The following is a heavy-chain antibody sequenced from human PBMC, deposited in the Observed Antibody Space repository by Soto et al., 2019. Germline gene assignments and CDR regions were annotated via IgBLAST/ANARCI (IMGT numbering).Heavy chain of an antibody. CDR1: GGSISSYY. D-gene: IGHD3-22*01. CDR2: IYYSGST. V-gene: IGHV4-59*04. Sequence: PSETLSLTCTVSGGSISSYYWSWIRQPPGKGLEWIGYIYYSGSTYYNPSLKSRVTISVDTSKNQFSLKLSSVTAADTAVYYCARHLTYYYDSSGYYRAFDYWGQGTLVTVSS. CDR3: ARHLTYYYDSSGYYRAFDY. J-gene: IGHJ4*02.